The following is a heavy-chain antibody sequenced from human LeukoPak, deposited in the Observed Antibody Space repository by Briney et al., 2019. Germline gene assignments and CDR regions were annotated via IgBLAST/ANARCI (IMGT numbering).Heavy chain of an antibody. CDR1: GYTFTSYG. D-gene: IGHD6-13*01. Sequence: ASVKVSCKASGYTFTSYGISWVRQAPGQGLEWMGWISAYNGNTNYAQKIQGRVTMTTDTSTSTAYMELRSLRSDDTAVYYCARDRAAGTANKIDYWGQGTLVTVSS. J-gene: IGHJ4*02. CDR2: ISAYNGNT. V-gene: IGHV1-18*01. CDR3: ARDRAAGTANKIDY.